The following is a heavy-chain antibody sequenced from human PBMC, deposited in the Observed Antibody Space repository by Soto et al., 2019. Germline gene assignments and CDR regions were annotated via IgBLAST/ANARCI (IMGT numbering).Heavy chain of an antibody. CDR2: IYWDDDK. CDR3: AHIVVAGLGYYFDY. Sequence: QITLKASGPTLVKPTQTLTLTCTFSGFSLSSTRMAVGWIRQPPGKALEWLALIYWDDDKRYRPFLKSRLTITKDTSKNQVVLTMSNMDPVDTARYYCAHIVVAGLGYYFDYWGQGTLVTVSS. J-gene: IGHJ4*02. D-gene: IGHD6-19*01. V-gene: IGHV2-5*02. CDR1: GFSLSSTRMA.